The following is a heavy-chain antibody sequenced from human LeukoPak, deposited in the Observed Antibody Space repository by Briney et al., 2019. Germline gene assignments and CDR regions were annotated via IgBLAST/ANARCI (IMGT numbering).Heavy chain of an antibody. V-gene: IGHV3-48*03. CDR3: ARESGERGYSYGFRYFDY. J-gene: IGHJ4*02. CDR1: GFTFSSYE. CDR2: ISSSGSTI. D-gene: IGHD5-18*01. Sequence: PGGSLRLSCAASGFTFSSYEMNWVRQAPGNGLDWVSYISSSGSTIYYADSVKGRFTISRHNAKNSLYLQMNSLRAEDTAVYYCARESGERGYSYGFRYFDYWGQGTLVTVSS.